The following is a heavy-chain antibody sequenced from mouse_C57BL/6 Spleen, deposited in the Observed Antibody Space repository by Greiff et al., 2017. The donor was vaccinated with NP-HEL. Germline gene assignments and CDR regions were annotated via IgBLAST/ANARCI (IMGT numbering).Heavy chain of an antibody. CDR2: IYPRSGNT. CDR1: GYTFTSYG. J-gene: IGHJ3*01. Sequence: QVHVKQSGAELARPGASVKLSCKASGYTFTSYGISWVKQRTGQGLEWIGEIYPRSGNTYYNEKFKGKATLTADKSSSTAYIELRSLTSEDSAVYFCARRDDYDSAWFAYWGQGTLVTVSA. V-gene: IGHV1-81*01. D-gene: IGHD2-4*01. CDR3: ARRDDYDSAWFAY.